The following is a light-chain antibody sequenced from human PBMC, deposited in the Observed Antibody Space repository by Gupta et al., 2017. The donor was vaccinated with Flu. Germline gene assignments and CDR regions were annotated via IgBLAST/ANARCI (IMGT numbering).Light chain of an antibody. Sequence: AIQMTQSPSSLSASIGDRVTISCRASQAIRSDLAWYQHTPGKAPKLLIFGGSSLQSGVPSRFSGSGSATDFTLTISVLHPEDFATYYCRQDDTYPRTFGQGTKVEI. V-gene: IGKV1-6*02. CDR2: GGS. CDR1: QAIRSD. CDR3: RQDDTYPRT. J-gene: IGKJ2*01.